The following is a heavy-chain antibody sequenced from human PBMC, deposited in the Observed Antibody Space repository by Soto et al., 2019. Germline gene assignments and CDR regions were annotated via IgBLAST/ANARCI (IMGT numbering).Heavy chain of an antibody. CDR2: IIPILGIA. J-gene: IGHJ5*02. D-gene: IGHD2-2*01. Sequence: QVQLVQSGAEVKKPGSSVKVSCKASGGTFSSYTISWVRQAPGLGLEWMGRIIPILGIANYAQKFQGRVTITADKSTSTAYMELSSLRSEDTAVYYCARTTLGYCSSTSCYNWFDPWGQGTLVTVSS. V-gene: IGHV1-69*02. CDR3: ARTTLGYCSSTSCYNWFDP. CDR1: GGTFSSYT.